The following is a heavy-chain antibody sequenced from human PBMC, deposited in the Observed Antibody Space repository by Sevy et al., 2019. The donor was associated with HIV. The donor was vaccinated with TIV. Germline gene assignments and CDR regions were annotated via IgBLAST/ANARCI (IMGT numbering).Heavy chain of an antibody. CDR2: IYYSGST. CDR1: GGSISSSSYY. D-gene: IGHD3-3*01. Sequence: SETLSITCTVSGGSISSSSYYWGWIRQPPGKGLEWIGSIYYSGSTYYNPSLKSRVTISVDTSKNQFSLRLSSVTAADTAVYYCARHEGVRFPFDYWGQGTLVTVSS. CDR3: ARHEGVRFPFDY. J-gene: IGHJ4*02. V-gene: IGHV4-39*01.